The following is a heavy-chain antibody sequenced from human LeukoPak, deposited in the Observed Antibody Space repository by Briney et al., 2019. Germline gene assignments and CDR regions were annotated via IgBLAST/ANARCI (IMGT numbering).Heavy chain of an antibody. D-gene: IGHD6-13*01. Sequence: PSETLSLTCTVSGGSISSTSYFWGWIRQPPGKGLEWIGSIYYSGSTYYNPSLKSRVTISVDTSKNQFSLKLSSVTAADTAVYYCARDGGYSSSWYAFDIWGQGTMVTVSS. CDR2: IYYSGST. J-gene: IGHJ3*02. V-gene: IGHV4-39*07. CDR3: ARDGGYSSSWYAFDI. CDR1: GGSISSTSYF.